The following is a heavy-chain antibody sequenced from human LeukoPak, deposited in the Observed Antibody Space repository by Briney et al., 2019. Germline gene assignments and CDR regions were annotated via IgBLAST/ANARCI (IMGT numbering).Heavy chain of an antibody. CDR3: ARDAGDDYDYYYGVDV. CDR2: IHYRGRT. V-gene: IGHV4-59*01. Sequence: SETLYLTCAVSGGSISSYYWSWIRQPPGKGLEWIGYIHYRGRTTYTASLKSRVTISLDTSKTQFSLKLTSVTAADTAVYYCARDAGDDYDYYYGVDVWGKGTTVTVSS. CDR1: GGSISSYY. D-gene: IGHD3-10*01. J-gene: IGHJ6*04.